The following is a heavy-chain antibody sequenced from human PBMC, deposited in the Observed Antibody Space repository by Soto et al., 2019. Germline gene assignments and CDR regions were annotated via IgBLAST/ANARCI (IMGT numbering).Heavy chain of an antibody. J-gene: IGHJ6*02. V-gene: IGHV1-69*06. Sequence: QVQLVQSGAEVKKPGSSVKVSCKASRDTFSSYTISWVRQAPGQGLEWMGGIVPIYAAANYAQKFQGRVTITADKSTSTVYMELTILRSEDTAVYYCARGATMAWSSYYAMDVWGQGTTVTVSS. CDR2: IVPIYAAA. CDR1: RDTFSSYT. CDR3: ARGATMAWSSYYAMDV. D-gene: IGHD3-10*01.